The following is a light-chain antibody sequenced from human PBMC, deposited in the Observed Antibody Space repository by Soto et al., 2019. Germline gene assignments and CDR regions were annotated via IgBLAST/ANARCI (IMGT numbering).Light chain of an antibody. CDR2: WAS. J-gene: IGKJ1*01. CDR3: QQYCVTPWT. V-gene: IGKV4-1*01. CDR1: QSVLYKSNNRNC. Sequence: DIVMTQSPDSLAVSLGERATINCESSQSVLYKSNNRNCLAWYQQKPGQPPKLLIYWASTRESGVPDRFSGSGSETDFTLTITGLQAEDVAVYFCQQYCVTPWTFGQGTKVEI.